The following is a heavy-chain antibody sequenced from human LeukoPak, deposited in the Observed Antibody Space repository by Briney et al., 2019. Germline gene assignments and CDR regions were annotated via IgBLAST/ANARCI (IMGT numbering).Heavy chain of an antibody. V-gene: IGHV1-18*01. J-gene: IGHJ6*02. CDR3: ARDGGPRCSSTSGYTSVVYYYYGMDV. D-gene: IGHD2-2*02. CDR1: GYTFTSYG. CDR2: ISAYNGNT. Sequence: ASVKVSCKASGYTFTSYGISWVRQAPGQGLEWMGWISAYNGNTNYAQKLQGRVTMTTDTSTSTAYMELRSLRSDDTAVYYCARDGGPRCSSTSGYTSVVYYYYGMDVWGQGTTVTLSS.